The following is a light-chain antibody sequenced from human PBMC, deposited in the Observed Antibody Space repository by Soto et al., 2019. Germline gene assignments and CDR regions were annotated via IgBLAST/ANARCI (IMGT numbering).Light chain of an antibody. V-gene: IGKV3-11*01. Sequence: EIVLAQAPATLALSPGGRATLSFWASHSVTTHLAWFQQRPGQTPRLLIYDASTRAPGIPARFSGRGSGADFTLTISSLEPEDFAVYYCQQRSDSITFGQGTRLEIK. CDR3: QQRSDSIT. J-gene: IGKJ5*01. CDR1: HSVTTH. CDR2: DAS.